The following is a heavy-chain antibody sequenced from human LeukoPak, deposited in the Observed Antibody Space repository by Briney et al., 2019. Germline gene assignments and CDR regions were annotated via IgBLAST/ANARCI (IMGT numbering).Heavy chain of an antibody. CDR2: ISYDGSNK. J-gene: IGHJ6*02. CDR1: GFTFSSYG. Sequence: GGSLRLSCAASGFTFSSYGMHWVRQAPGKGLEWVAVISYDGSNKYYADSVKGRFTISRDNSKNTLYLQMNSLRAEDTAVYYCARDQQLAKNYYYYGMDVWGQGTTVTVSS. V-gene: IGHV3-30*03. D-gene: IGHD6-13*01. CDR3: ARDQQLAKNYYYYGMDV.